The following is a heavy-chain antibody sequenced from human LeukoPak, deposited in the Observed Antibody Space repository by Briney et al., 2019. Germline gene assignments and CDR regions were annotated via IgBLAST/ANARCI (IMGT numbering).Heavy chain of an antibody. J-gene: IGHJ4*02. CDR3: ARRKYSSGWYGSFDY. V-gene: IGHV5-51*01. CDR1: GYSFTSXW. CDR2: XYPGDSDT. Sequence: KPGESLKISCKGSGYSFTSXWIGWVRQMPGXXXXXXXXXYPGDSDTRYSPSFQXXXXISADKSISTAYLQWSSLKASDTAMYYCARRKYSSGWYGSFDYWGQGTLVTVSS. D-gene: IGHD6-19*01.